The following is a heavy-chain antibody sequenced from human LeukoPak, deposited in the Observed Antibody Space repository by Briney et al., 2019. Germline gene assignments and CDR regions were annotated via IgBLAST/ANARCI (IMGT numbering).Heavy chain of an antibody. D-gene: IGHD3-10*01. CDR1: GGSFSGYY. CDR3: ARAPRITMVRGVPSGYYYYGMDV. CDR2: INHSGST. J-gene: IGHJ6*02. Sequence: SETLSLTCAVYGGSFSGYYWNWIRQPPGKGLEWIGEINHSGSTNYNPSLKSRVTISVDTSKNQFSLKLSSVTAADTAVYYCARAPRITMVRGVPSGYYYYGMDVWGQGTTVTVSS. V-gene: IGHV4-34*01.